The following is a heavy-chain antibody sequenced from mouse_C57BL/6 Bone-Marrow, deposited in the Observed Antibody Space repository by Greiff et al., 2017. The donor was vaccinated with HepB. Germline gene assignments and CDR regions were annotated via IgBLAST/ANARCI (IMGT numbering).Heavy chain of an antibody. J-gene: IGHJ1*03. D-gene: IGHD1-1*01. Sequence: VQLQQSGTVLARPGASVKMSCKTSGYTFTSYWMHWVKQRPGQGLEWIGAIYPGNSDTSYNQKFKGQAKLTAVTSASTAYMELSSLSNEDSAVYYCTRFAGSSYVGYWYFDVGCTGTTVTVSS. CDR2: IYPGNSDT. CDR3: TRFAGSSYVGYWYFDV. CDR1: GYTFTSYW. V-gene: IGHV1-5*01.